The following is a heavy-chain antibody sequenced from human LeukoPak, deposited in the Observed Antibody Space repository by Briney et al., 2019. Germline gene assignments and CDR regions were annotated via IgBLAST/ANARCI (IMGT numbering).Heavy chain of an antibody. D-gene: IGHD3-22*01. J-gene: IGHJ4*02. V-gene: IGHV1-8*02. CDR1: GYTFTSYD. CDR3: ARSLPVIVVGGSFDY. CDR2: MNPNSGNT. Sequence: GASVKVSCKASGYTFTSYDINWVRQATGQGLEWMGWMNPNSGNTGYAQKFQGRVTMTRDTSISTAYMELSRLRSDDTAVYYCARSLPVIVVGGSFDYWGQGTLVTVSS.